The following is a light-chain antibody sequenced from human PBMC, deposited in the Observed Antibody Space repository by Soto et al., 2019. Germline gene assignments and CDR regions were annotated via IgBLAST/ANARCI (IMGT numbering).Light chain of an antibody. Sequence: DIQMTQSPSTLSASVGDRVTITCRASQSINTWLAWYQQKPGKAPKLLTYDSSSLERGVPSRFSGSGSGTDFTLTISSLQPDDFATYYCQQYNTYSETFGQGTKVDIK. J-gene: IGKJ1*01. CDR3: QQYNTYSET. V-gene: IGKV1-5*01. CDR2: DSS. CDR1: QSINTW.